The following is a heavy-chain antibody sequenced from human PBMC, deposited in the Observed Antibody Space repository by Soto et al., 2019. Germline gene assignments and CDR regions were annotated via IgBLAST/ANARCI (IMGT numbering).Heavy chain of an antibody. CDR2: IYPGDSDT. CDR1: GYSFTSYW. J-gene: IGHJ6*02. D-gene: IGHD5-18*01. CDR3: ARPPVDTAMVTGDYYYGMDV. Sequence: GETLKISCQGSGYSFTSYWIGWVRQMPGKGLEWMGIIYPGDSDTRYSPSFQGQVTISADKSISTAYLQWSSLKASDTAMYYCARPPVDTAMVTGDYYYGMDVWGQGTTVTVSS. V-gene: IGHV5-51*01.